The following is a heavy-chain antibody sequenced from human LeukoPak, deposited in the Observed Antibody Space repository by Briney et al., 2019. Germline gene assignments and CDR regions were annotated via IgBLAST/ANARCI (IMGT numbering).Heavy chain of an antibody. CDR1: GGSISTYY. CDR2: IYSTGAT. CDR3: ARHKTRNTDV. Sequence: SETLSLTCTVSGGSISTYYWSWIRQPPGKGLEWIGYIYSTGATHYNPSLKSRVTISVDTSKNQFSLKLSPVTAADTAVYYCARHKTRNTDVWDKGTTVTVSS. V-gene: IGHV4-59*08. J-gene: IGHJ6*03.